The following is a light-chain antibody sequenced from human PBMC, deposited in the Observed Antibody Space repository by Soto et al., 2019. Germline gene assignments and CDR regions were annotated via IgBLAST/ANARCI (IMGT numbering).Light chain of an antibody. J-gene: IGKJ4*01. Sequence: DIQMTQSPSTLSTSVGDRVTITCRASQSISNLLAWYQQKPGKAPKLLIYAASSLESGVPSRFSGSGSGTEFTLTISSLQPDDFATYYCQQYNSYRALTFGGGTRWIS. CDR1: QSISNL. V-gene: IGKV1-5*01. CDR3: QQYNSYRALT. CDR2: AAS.